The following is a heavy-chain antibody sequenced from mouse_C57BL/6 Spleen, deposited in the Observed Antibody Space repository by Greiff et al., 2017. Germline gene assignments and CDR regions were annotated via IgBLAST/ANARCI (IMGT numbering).Heavy chain of an antibody. CDR2: IDPSDSYT. Sequence: QVQLQQPGAELVRPGTSVKLSCKASGYTFTSYWMHWVKQRPGQGLEWIGGIDPSDSYTNYNQKFKGKATLTVDTSSSTAYMQLSSLTSEDSAVYYCARSDTTVVATNYWGQGTTLTVSS. CDR3: ARSDTTVVATNY. D-gene: IGHD1-1*01. J-gene: IGHJ2*01. CDR1: GYTFTSYW. V-gene: IGHV1-59*01.